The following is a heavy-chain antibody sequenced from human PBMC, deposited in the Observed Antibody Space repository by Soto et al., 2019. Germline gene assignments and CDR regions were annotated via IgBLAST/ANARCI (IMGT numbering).Heavy chain of an antibody. V-gene: IGHV3-33*05. CDR2: ISYDGSNK. CDR1: GFSFSNYD. Sequence: GGSLRLSCAASGFSFSNYDMHWVRQAPGKGLEWVAMISYDGSNKYYADSVKGRFTISRDNSKNTLNLQMNSLRAEDTAVYFCARSQPLITIFGVVKDSWGQGTPVTVSS. CDR3: ARSQPLITIFGVVKDS. J-gene: IGHJ4*02. D-gene: IGHD3-3*01.